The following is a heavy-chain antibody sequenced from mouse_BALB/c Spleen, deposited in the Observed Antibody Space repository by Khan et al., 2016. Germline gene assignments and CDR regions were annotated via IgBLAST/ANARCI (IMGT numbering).Heavy chain of an antibody. D-gene: IGHD2-1*01. V-gene: IGHV1-15*01. J-gene: IGHJ2*01. CDR1: GYTFSDYE. CDR2: IDPETGGT. Sequence: QVQLQQSGAELVRPGASVTLSCKASGYTFSDYEMHWVKQTPVHGLEWIGAIDPETGGTAYHQKFKGQATLTAGRSSSTAYMELRSLTSEDSAVYYCTRKGIFYGNYDFDSWGQGTTLTVSS. CDR3: TRKGIFYGNYDFDS.